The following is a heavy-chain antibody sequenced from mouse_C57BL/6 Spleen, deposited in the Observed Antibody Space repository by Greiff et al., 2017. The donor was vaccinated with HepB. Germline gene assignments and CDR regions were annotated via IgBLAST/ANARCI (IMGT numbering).Heavy chain of an antibody. CDR2: ISSGSSTI. V-gene: IGHV5-17*01. D-gene: IGHD4-1*01. CDR3: ARRWEGAMDY. J-gene: IGHJ4*01. CDR1: GFTFSDYG. Sequence: EVHLVESGGGLVKPGGSLKLSCAASGFTFSDYGMHWVRQAPEKGLEWVAYISSGSSTIYYADTVKGRFTISRDNAKNTLFLQMTSLRYEDTAKYDCARRWEGAMDYWGQGTSVTVSS.